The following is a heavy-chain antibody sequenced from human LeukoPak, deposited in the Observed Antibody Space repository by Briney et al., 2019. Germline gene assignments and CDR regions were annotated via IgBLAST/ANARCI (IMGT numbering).Heavy chain of an antibody. Sequence: SETLSLTCTVSGGSISRYYWSWIRQPPGKGLEWIGYIYYSGSTNYNPSLKSRVTISVDTSKNQFSLKLSSVTAADTAVYYCASSYDSSGSSVGYFDYWGQGTLVTVSS. V-gene: IGHV4-59*01. CDR3: ASSYDSSGSSVGYFDY. J-gene: IGHJ4*02. CDR2: IYYSGST. CDR1: GGSISRYY. D-gene: IGHD3-22*01.